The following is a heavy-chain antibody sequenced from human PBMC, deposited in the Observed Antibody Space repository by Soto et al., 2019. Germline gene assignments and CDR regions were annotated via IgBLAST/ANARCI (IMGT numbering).Heavy chain of an antibody. CDR1: GFMFSTYV. CDR2: INGRSNYK. V-gene: IGHV3-21*01. J-gene: IGHJ4*01. Sequence: GFLRLSCATSGFMFSTYVMSWVRQAPGKGLEWVSSINGRSNYKYYANSVRGRFTISRDNAKNSLFLQMSSLTAEDTAVYYCAREDGIAGETSAFDYWGHGTLVTVSS. D-gene: IGHD1-26*01. CDR3: AREDGIAGETSAFDY.